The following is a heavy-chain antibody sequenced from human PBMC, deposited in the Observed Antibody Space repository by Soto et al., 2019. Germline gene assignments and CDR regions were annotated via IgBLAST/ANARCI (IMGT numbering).Heavy chain of an antibody. CDR3: AKYGEDYYDGMDV. V-gene: IGHV4-38-2*01. Sequence: PSETLSLTCAVSGYSIDSGYWGWIRQPPGKGLEWIGNIYHSGSTYYNPSLKSRVTILIDTSKNQFSLKVSSVTAADTAVYYCAKYGEDYYDGMDVWGQGTTVTVSS. D-gene: IGHD4-17*01. CDR2: IYHSGST. CDR1: GYSIDSGY. J-gene: IGHJ6*02.